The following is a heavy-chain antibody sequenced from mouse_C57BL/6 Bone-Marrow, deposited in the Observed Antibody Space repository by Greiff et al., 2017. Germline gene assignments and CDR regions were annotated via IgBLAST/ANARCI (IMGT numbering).Heavy chain of an antibody. CDR2: IYPGSGST. Sequence: QVQLQQPGAELVKPGASVKMSCKASGYTFTSYWLTWVKPRPGQGLEWIGDIYPGSGSTNSNEKFKSKTTLTVDTASSTAYMQLSSLTSEDSAVYYCTRPYYSNYWYFDVWGTGTTVTVSS. V-gene: IGHV1-55*01. D-gene: IGHD2-5*01. CDR3: TRPYYSNYWYFDV. J-gene: IGHJ1*03. CDR1: GYTFTSYW.